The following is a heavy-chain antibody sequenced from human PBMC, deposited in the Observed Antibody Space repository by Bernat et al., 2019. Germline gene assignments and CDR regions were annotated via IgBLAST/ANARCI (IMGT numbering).Heavy chain of an antibody. D-gene: IGHD3-16*02. CDR3: AHSMGMITFGGVIVDFDY. CDR1: GFSLSTSGVG. J-gene: IGHJ4*02. CDR2: IYWDDDK. V-gene: IGHV2-5*02. Sequence: QITLKESGPTLVKPTQTLTLTCTFSGFSLSTSGVGVGWIRQPPGKALEWLALIYWDDDKRYSPSLKSRLTITKDTSKNQVVLTMTNMDPVDTATYYCAHSMGMITFGGVIVDFDYWGQGTLVTVSS.